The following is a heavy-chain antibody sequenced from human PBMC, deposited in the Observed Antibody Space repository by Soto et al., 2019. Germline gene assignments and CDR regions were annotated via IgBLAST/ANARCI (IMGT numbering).Heavy chain of an antibody. D-gene: IGHD2-15*01. Sequence: PSETLSLTCTVSGGSISSSSYYWGWIRQPPGKGLEWIGSIYYSGSTYYNPSLKSRVTISVDTSKNQFSLKLSSVTAADTAVYYCARALDIVVALDVWGQGTTVTVSS. J-gene: IGHJ6*02. CDR2: IYYSGST. CDR3: ARALDIVVALDV. CDR1: GGSISSSSYY. V-gene: IGHV4-39*01.